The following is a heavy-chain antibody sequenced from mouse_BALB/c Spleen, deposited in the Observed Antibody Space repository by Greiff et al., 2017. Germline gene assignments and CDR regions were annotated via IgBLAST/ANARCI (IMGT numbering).Heavy chain of an antibody. CDR1: GFTFSSYA. V-gene: IGHV5-9-3*01. CDR2: ISSGGSYT. Sequence: EVQRVESGGGLVKPGGSLKLSCAASGFTFSSYAMSWVRQTPETRLEWVATISSGGSYTYYPDSVKGRFTISRDNAKNTLYLQMSSLRSEDTAMYYCARRKYYFDYWGQGTTLTVSS. J-gene: IGHJ2*01. CDR3: ARRKYYFDY.